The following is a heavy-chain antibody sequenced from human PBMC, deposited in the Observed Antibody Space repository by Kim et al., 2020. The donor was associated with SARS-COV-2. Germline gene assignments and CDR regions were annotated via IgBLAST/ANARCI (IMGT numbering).Heavy chain of an antibody. CDR2: ISGGATST. CDR3: AKPQGYCSVITCYHGAFDY. D-gene: IGHD2-15*01. CDR1: GFTFNSYG. J-gene: IGHJ4*02. V-gene: IGHV3-23*01. Sequence: GGSLRLSCAASGFTFNSYGMSWVRQAPGKGLEWVSGISGGATSTIYADSVKGRFTISRDNSKNTLYLQMNSLRAEDTALYYCAKPQGYCSVITCYHGAFDYWGQGTLVTVSS.